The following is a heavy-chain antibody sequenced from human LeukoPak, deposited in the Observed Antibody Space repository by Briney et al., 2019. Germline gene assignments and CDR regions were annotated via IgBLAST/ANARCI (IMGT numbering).Heavy chain of an antibody. CDR3: ARAFKDTAMVTFSFTY. CDR1: GGTFSSYA. D-gene: IGHD5-18*01. Sequence: SVKVSCKASGGTFSSYAISWVRQAPGQGLEWMGGIIPIFGTANYAQKFQGRVTITADESTSTAYMELSSLRSEDTAVYYCARAFKDTAMVTFSFTYWGQGTLVTVSS. CDR2: IIPIFGTA. J-gene: IGHJ4*02. V-gene: IGHV1-69*13.